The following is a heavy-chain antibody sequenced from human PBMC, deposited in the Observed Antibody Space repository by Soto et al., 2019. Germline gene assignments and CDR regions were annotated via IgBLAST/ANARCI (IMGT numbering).Heavy chain of an antibody. D-gene: IGHD3-9*01. Sequence: GGSLRLSCAASGFTFSDYYMSWIRQAPGKGLEWVSYISSSGSTIYYADSVKGRFTNSRDNAKNSLYLQMNSLRAEDTAVYYCARVSFADKYYDILTGPLDVWGKGTTVTVS. CDR3: ARVSFADKYYDILTGPLDV. J-gene: IGHJ6*03. CDR2: ISSSGSTI. CDR1: GFTFSDYY. V-gene: IGHV3-11*01.